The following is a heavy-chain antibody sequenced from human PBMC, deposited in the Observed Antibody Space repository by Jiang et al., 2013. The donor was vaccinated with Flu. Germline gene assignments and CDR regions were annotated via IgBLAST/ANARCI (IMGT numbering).Heavy chain of an antibody. J-gene: IGHJ4*02. CDR2: IFNSGTT. CDR1: GYSISSGYY. V-gene: IGHV4-38-2*02. CDR3: ARGNNWNFDQ. D-gene: IGHD1-1*01. Sequence: PGLVKPSETLSLTCSVSGYSISSGYYWGWIRQPPGKGLEWLGCIFNSGTTYYNSSLRSRLTMLVDTSENQFSLKVSSVTAADTAVYFCARGNNWNFDQWGRGTLVTVSS.